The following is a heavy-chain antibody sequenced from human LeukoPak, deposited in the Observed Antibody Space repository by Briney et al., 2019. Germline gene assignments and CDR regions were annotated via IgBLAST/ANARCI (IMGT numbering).Heavy chain of an antibody. V-gene: IGHV3-74*01. J-gene: IGHJ4*02. CDR1: GFTFRNYW. CDR3: ARQGYPGTPDY. D-gene: IGHD1-1*01. CDR2: INPDGSST. Sequence: GSLRLSFSASGFTFRNYWMHWVRQAPGKGLVWVSRINPDGSSTGYADSVKGRFTISRDNAKNTLYLQMNGLRAEDAAVFHCARQGYPGTPDYWGQGTLVTVSS.